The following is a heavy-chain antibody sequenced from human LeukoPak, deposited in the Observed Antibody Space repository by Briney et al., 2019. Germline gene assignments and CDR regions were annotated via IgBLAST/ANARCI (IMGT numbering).Heavy chain of an antibody. J-gene: IGHJ3*02. Sequence: QTGGSLRLSCAASGFTFSSYAVSWVRQAPGKGLEWVSAISGSGGSTYYADSVKGRFTISRDNSKNTLYLQMNSLRAEDTAVYYCAASRWEVLDAFDIWGQGTMVTVSS. CDR3: AASRWEVLDAFDI. CDR1: GFTFSSYA. CDR2: ISGSGGST. D-gene: IGHD1-26*01. V-gene: IGHV3-23*01.